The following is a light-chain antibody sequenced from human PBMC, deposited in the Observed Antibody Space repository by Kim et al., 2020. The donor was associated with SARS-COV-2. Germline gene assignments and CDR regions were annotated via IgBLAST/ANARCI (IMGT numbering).Light chain of an antibody. CDR1: PSNVGRHD. CDR3: AAWDDSLNGFYV. CDR2: DID. V-gene: IGLV1-44*01. J-gene: IGLJ1*01. Sequence: VTLCSSGGPSNVGRHDVTWSRKLPVAAARLIIYDIDEPPPGVADRFSGAKSGTSASMAISGVQSEDEADYYCAAWDDSLNGFYVFGSGTKVTVL.